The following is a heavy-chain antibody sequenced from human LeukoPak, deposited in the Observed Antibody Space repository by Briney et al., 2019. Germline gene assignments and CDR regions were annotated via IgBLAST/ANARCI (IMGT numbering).Heavy chain of an antibody. CDR1: GFTFSSYA. D-gene: IGHD3-3*01. CDR3: ARDPPDYDFWSGSEYYFDY. CDR2: ISYDGSNK. V-gene: IGHV3-30-3*01. Sequence: GGSLRLSCAASGFTFSSYAMHWVRQAPGKGLEWVAVISYDGSNKYYADSVKGQFTISRDNSKNTLYLQMNSLRAEDTAVYYCARDPPDYDFWSGSEYYFDYWGQGTLVTVSS. J-gene: IGHJ4*02.